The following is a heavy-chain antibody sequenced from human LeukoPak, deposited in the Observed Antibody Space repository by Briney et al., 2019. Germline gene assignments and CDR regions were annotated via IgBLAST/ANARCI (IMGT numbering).Heavy chain of an antibody. CDR2: MNPNSGNT. CDR1: GYTFTSHD. CDR3: AINDRYYYGSKSYYNFLYY. D-gene: IGHD3-10*01. J-gene: IGHJ4*02. V-gene: IGHV1-8*03. Sequence: ASVKVSCKASGYTFTSHDINWVRQATGQGLEWMGWMNPNSGNTGYAQKFQGRVTITRNNSISTVYMELSSLRSEDTAVYYCAINDRYYYGSKSYYNFLYYWGQGTLVTVSS.